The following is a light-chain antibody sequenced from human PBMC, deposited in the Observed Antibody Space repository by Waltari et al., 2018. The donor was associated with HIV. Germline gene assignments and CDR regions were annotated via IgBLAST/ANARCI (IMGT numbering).Light chain of an antibody. J-gene: IGKJ1*01. CDR2: GAS. Sequence: EIVMTQPPGTLSVSPGERATLSCKASQSVSSNVAWYQQKPGQVPTLLIYGASIRATGVPATFSGIGFGTEFTLTISSLQSEDFAVYFCQQYNTWPETFGQGTKVEIK. CDR1: QSVSSN. CDR3: QQYNTWPET. V-gene: IGKV3-15*01.